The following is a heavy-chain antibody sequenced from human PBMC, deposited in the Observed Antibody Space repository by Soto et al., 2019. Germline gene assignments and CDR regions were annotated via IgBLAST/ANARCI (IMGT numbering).Heavy chain of an antibody. J-gene: IGHJ4*02. Sequence: GGSLRLSCAASGFTFSRYWMSWVRQAPRKGLDWVANIKQDGSEKYYVDSVKGRFTISRDNAKNSVCLQMNSLRAEDTAVYYCARDFEGSYGYGPFEYWGQGTLVTVSS. V-gene: IGHV3-7*03. CDR3: ARDFEGSYGYGPFEY. CDR1: GFTFSRYW. CDR2: IKQDGSEK. D-gene: IGHD5-18*01.